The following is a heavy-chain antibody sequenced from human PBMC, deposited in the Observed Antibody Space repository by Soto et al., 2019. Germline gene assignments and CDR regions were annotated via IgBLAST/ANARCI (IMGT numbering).Heavy chain of an antibody. Sequence: ASVKVSCKASGYTFTSYGISWVRQAPGQGLEWMGWISAYNGNTNYAQKLQGRVTMTTDTSTSTAYMELRSLRSDDTAVYYCARSHTHDSAWGSSSQPGYWGQGTLVTVSS. D-gene: IGHD3-16*01. V-gene: IGHV1-18*01. CDR2: ISAYNGNT. J-gene: IGHJ4*02. CDR3: ARSHTHDSAWGSSSQPGY. CDR1: GYTFTSYG.